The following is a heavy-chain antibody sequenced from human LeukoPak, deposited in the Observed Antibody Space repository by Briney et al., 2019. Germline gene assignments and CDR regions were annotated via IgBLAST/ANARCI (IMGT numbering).Heavy chain of an antibody. J-gene: IGHJ4*02. CDR3: TTDPGYSGYDYFDY. CDR1: GFTFSNAW. CDR2: IKSKTDGGTT. Sequence: SGGSLRLSCAASGFTFSNAWMSWVRQAPGKGLEWVGRIKSKTDGGTTDYAAPVKGRFTISRDDSKNTLYLQMNSLKPEDTAVYYCTTDPGYSGYDYFDYWGQGTLVTVSS. D-gene: IGHD5-12*01. V-gene: IGHV3-15*01.